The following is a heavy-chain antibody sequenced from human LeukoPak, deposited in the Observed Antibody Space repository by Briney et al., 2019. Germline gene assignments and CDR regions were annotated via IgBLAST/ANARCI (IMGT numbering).Heavy chain of an antibody. D-gene: IGHD2-15*01. V-gene: IGHV3-9*01. Sequence: GRSLRLSCAASGFTFDDYAMHWVRQAPGKGLEWVSGISWNSGSIGYADSVKGRFTISRDNAKNSLYLQMNSLRAEDTALDYCAKDVVAYYGMDVWGQGTTVTVSS. CDR3: AKDVVAYYGMDV. CDR1: GFTFDDYA. J-gene: IGHJ6*02. CDR2: ISWNSGSI.